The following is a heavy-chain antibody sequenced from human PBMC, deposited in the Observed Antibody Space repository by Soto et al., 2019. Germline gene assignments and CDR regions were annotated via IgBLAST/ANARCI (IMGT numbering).Heavy chain of an antibody. Sequence: VQLVESGGGLVQPGGSPRLSCAASGFTFSSYWMTWVRQAPGKGLEWVANIKQDGSEKYYVESVKGRFTISRDNAKNSLYLQMNSLRAEDTAVYYCARVFKAAGPNYWGQGTLVTVSS. V-gene: IGHV3-7*01. CDR1: GFTFSSYW. CDR3: ARVFKAAGPNY. D-gene: IGHD6-13*01. J-gene: IGHJ4*02. CDR2: IKQDGSEK.